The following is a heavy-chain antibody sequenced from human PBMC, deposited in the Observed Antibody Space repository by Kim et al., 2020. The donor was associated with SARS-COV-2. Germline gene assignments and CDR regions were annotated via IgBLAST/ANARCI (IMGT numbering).Heavy chain of an antibody. J-gene: IGHJ6*02. CDR1: GFTFSSYE. CDR3: ARGGDGYNYYYYYGMDV. Sequence: GGSLRLSCAASGFTFSSYEMNWVRQAPGKGLEWVSYISSSGSTIYYADSVKGRFTISRDNAKNSLYLQMNSLRAEDTAVYYCARGGDGYNYYYYYGMDVWGQGTTVTVSS. D-gene: IGHD5-12*01. V-gene: IGHV3-48*03. CDR2: ISSSGSTI.